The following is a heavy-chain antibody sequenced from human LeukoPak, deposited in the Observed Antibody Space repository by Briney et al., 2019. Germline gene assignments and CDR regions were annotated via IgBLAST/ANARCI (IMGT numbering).Heavy chain of an antibody. CDR3: AVPIDY. CDR2: ISGSGVST. J-gene: IGHJ4*02. D-gene: IGHD2-2*01. Sequence: GGSLRLSCAASGFLFSKYTMSWVRQAPGKGLDWVSGISGSGVSTYYADSVKGRFTISRDNSKNTLYLQMNSLRAEDTAVYYCAVPIDYWGQGTLVTVSS. V-gene: IGHV3-23*01. CDR1: GFLFSKYT.